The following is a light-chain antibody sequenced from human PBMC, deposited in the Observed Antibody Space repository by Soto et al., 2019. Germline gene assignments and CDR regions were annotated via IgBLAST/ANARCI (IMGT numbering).Light chain of an antibody. V-gene: IGKV3-11*01. CDR1: PSVSSY. J-gene: IGKJ5*01. CDR3: QQRSNWPIT. CDR2: DAS. Sequence: DIVSPRYPGTLISSPGETVTNYCRASPSVSSYLAWYRQKPGQAPRLLIYDASNRATGRPARFSGIGSGTDFTLTISSLEPEDFAVYYCQQRSNWPITFGQGTRLEI.